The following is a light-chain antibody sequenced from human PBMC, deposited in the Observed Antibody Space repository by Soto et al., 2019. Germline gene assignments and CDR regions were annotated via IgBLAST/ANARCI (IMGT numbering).Light chain of an antibody. V-gene: IGKV3-20*01. J-gene: IGKJ2*01. CDR3: QQYGSSPQT. CDR2: GAS. CDR1: QSVSSSY. Sequence: EIVLTQSPGTLSLSPGERATLSCRASQSVSSSYLAWYQQKPGQAPRLLIYGASSRATGIPDRFSGSGSGTDLTLTISRLEPEDFGVYYCQQYGSSPQTFGQGTKLEIK.